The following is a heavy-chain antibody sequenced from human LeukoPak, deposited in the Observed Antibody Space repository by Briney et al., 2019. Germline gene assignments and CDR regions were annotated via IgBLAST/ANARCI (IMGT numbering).Heavy chain of an antibody. V-gene: IGHV4-34*01. D-gene: IGHD3-3*01. Sequence: PSETLSLTCTVSGGSISSYYWSWIRQPPGKGLEWIGEINHSGSTNYNPSLKSRVTISVGTSKNQFSLKLSSVTAADTAVYYCARRRTIFNWFDPWGQGTLVTVSS. CDR1: GGSISSYY. CDR3: ARRRTIFNWFDP. J-gene: IGHJ5*02. CDR2: INHSGST.